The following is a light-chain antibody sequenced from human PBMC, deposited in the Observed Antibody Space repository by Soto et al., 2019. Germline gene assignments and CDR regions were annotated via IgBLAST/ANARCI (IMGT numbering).Light chain of an antibody. J-gene: IGKJ2*01. CDR3: QQYDNFPPAYT. Sequence: DIQLTQSPSSLSASVGDRVTITCQASQDIENHLNWYQQKPGKAPKLLIYDASNLETGVPSRFSGTGSGTEVPFTISSLQPEDIATYYCQQYDNFPPAYTFGQGTKLEIK. CDR2: DAS. CDR1: QDIENH. V-gene: IGKV1-33*01.